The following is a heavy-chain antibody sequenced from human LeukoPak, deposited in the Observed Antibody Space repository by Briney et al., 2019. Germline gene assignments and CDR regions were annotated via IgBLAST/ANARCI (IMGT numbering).Heavy chain of an antibody. J-gene: IGHJ4*02. V-gene: IGHV5-51*01. Sequence: PGASLQISCQDSGNNFATYWINWVRQVPGKGLEGMGIISHGHSDPRYSPSFQGQVTISAARSINTAYLQWRSLKASDTAMYYCARSPRIGGTMAYDYWGQGRLV. CDR1: GNNFATYW. CDR3: ARSPRIGGTMAYDY. CDR2: ISHGHSDP. D-gene: IGHD1-7*01.